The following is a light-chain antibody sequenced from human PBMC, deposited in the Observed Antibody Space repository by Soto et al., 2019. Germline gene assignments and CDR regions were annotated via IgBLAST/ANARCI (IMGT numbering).Light chain of an antibody. Sequence: EIVLTQSPATLSLSPGERATLSCGATQNLSSSYLAWYQQKPGLAPRLLIYDVSNRATGIPDRFSGSGSGTDFTLTISRLEPEDFAVYYCQQYGSSPLYTFGQGTKLEIK. J-gene: IGKJ2*01. CDR2: DVS. CDR3: QQYGSSPLYT. CDR1: QNLSSSY. V-gene: IGKV3D-20*01.